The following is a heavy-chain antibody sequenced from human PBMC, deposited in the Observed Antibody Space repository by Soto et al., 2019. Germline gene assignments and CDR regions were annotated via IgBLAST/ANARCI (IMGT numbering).Heavy chain of an antibody. D-gene: IGHD3-10*01. V-gene: IGHV3-53*01. CDR2: IYSSGNI. J-gene: IGHJ6*02. CDR3: ARDSGMIRGNYGMDV. Sequence: EVQLVESGGGLIQPGGSLRLSCAASGFIVRSNYMTWVRQAPGKGLEWVSVIYSSGNIYYPDSVKGRFTTSTDNSQNTFFLQMNSLRAEDTAVYYCARDSGMIRGNYGMDVWGQGTTVIVSS. CDR1: GFIVRSNY.